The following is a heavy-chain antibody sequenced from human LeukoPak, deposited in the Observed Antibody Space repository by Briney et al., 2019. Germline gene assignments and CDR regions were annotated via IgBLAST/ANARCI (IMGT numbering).Heavy chain of an antibody. V-gene: IGHV3-23*01. CDR2: ISGSGDST. Sequence: GGSLRLSCAASGFTFSNYAMSWVRQAPGKGLEWVSGISGSGDSTYYADSVRGRFIITRDNSKNTVYVQMNSLRVEDTAIYYCAKIRAPYSSSWNPSDYWGQGTLVTVSS. J-gene: IGHJ4*02. CDR3: AKIRAPYSSSWNPSDY. D-gene: IGHD6-13*01. CDR1: GFTFSNYA.